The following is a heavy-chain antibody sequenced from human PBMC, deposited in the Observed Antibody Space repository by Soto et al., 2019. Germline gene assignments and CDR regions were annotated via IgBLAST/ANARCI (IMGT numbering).Heavy chain of an antibody. Sequence: QVQLVQSGAEVKKPGSSVRVSCKASGGTLRSHAINWVRQAPGQGLEWMGGITPIFGSPKYAQKFQGGVTITADESSSTAYIELSSLRSEDTAVYYCAGTVELPDYHGIDVWGQGTTVTVSS. CDR2: ITPIFGSP. CDR1: GGTLRSHA. J-gene: IGHJ6*02. V-gene: IGHV1-69*01. D-gene: IGHD1-7*01. CDR3: AGTVELPDYHGIDV.